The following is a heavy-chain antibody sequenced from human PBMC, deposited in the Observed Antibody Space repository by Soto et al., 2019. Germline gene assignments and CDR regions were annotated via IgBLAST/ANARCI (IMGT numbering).Heavy chain of an antibody. V-gene: IGHV4-59*01. J-gene: IGHJ3*02. Sequence: TSDTLSLTCTVSGGSISSYYWSWIRQPPGKGLEWIGYIYYSGSTNYNPSLKSRVTISVDTSKNQFSLKLSSVTAADTAVYYCARDKDSSPSVAFDIWGQGTMVTVSS. CDR1: GGSISSYY. CDR3: ARDKDSSPSVAFDI. CDR2: IYYSGST. D-gene: IGHD6-6*01.